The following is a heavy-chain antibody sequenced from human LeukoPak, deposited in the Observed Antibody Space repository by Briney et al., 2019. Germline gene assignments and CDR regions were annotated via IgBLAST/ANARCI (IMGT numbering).Heavy chain of an antibody. D-gene: IGHD1-26*01. CDR2: IRYDGSNK. CDR1: GFTLSSYG. Sequence: GGSLRLSCAASGFTLSSYGMHWVRQAPGKGLEWVAFIRYDGSNKYYADSVKGRFTISRDNSKNTLYLQMNSLRAEDTAVYYCAKDPGEWELLNNWFDPWGQGTLVTVSS. J-gene: IGHJ5*02. CDR3: AKDPGEWELLNNWFDP. V-gene: IGHV3-30*02.